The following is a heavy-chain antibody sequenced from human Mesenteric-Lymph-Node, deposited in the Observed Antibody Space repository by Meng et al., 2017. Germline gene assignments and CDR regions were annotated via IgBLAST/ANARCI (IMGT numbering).Heavy chain of an antibody. D-gene: IGHD2-2*01. Sequence: GESLKISCAASGFTFSSYWMSWVRQAPGKGLEWVANIKQDGSEKYYVDSVKGRFTISRDDSKNMLYLQMSNLRAEDTAVYYCARDLGDSSTGFYFDHWGQGTWVTVSS. CDR1: GFTFSSYW. J-gene: IGHJ4*02. CDR2: IKQDGSEK. V-gene: IGHV3-7*01. CDR3: ARDLGDSSTGFYFDH.